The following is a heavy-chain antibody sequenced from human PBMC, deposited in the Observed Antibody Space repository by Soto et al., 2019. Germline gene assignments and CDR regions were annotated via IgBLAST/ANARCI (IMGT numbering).Heavy chain of an antibody. J-gene: IGHJ6*02. CDR3: ARDAAGVRVWFGSGGYYYYGMDV. CDR1: GGSISSGGYS. CDR2: IYYSGST. Sequence: PSETLSLTCAVSGGSISSGGYSWSWIRQPPGKGLEWIGYIYYSGSTYYNPSLKSRVTISVDTSKNQFSLKLSSVTAADTAVYYCARDAAGVRVWFGSGGYYYYGMDVWGQGTTVTVSS. V-gene: IGHV4-30-4*08. D-gene: IGHD3-10*01.